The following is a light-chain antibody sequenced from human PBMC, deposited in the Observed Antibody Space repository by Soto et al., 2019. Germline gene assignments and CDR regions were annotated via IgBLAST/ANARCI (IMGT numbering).Light chain of an antibody. CDR1: QSISNC. CDR2: DAS. V-gene: IGKV1-5*01. CDR3: QQYDSFSRT. J-gene: IGKJ1*01. Sequence: MPQSTSTLSLSAGDRVTLPCRASQSISNCLAWYQQKPGQAPRLLIYDASSRETAVPARFSGSGSGTEFTLTISSLQPDDFAAYYCQQYDSFSRTFGQGTKVDVK.